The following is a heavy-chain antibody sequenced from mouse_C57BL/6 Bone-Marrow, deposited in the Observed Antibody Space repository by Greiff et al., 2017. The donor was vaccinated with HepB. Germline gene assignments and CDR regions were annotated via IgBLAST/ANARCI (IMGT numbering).Heavy chain of an antibody. CDR2: IYPCSGST. Sequence: QVQLQQPGAELVKPGASVKMSCKASGYTFTSYWTTWVKQRPGQGLEWIGDIYPCSGSTNYNEKFKSKATLTVDTSSSTAYMQLSSLTSEDSAAYHSAISTDSSSCYDCYWGQGTTLTVSS. J-gene: IGHJ2*01. CDR3: AISTDSSSCYDCY. V-gene: IGHV1-55*01. D-gene: IGHD3-2*02. CDR1: GYTFTSYW.